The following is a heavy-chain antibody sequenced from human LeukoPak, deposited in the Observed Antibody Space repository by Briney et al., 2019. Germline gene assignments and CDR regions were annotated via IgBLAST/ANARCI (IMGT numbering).Heavy chain of an antibody. CDR2: IKQDGSEK. J-gene: IGHJ3*02. D-gene: IGHD2-15*01. CDR1: GITLSTYW. CDR3: ARGGLYWHI. Sequence: GGSLRLSCAASGITLSTYWMSWVRQAPGKGLERVANIKQDGSEKNYVDSVKGRFTISRDNARNSLYLQMDSLRAEGTALYYCARGGLYWHIWGQGTMVTVSS. V-gene: IGHV3-7*04.